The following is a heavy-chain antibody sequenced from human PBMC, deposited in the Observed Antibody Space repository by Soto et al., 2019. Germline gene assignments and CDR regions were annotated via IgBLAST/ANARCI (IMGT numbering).Heavy chain of an antibody. D-gene: IGHD2-15*01. CDR3: ARDWGYCSGGSCYLDDY. Sequence: GASVKVSCKASGYTFTSYGISWVRQAPGQGLEWMGWISAYNGNTNYAQKLQGRVTMTTDTSTSTAYMELRSLRSDDTAVYYCARDWGYCSGGSCYLDDYWGQGTMVTVSS. CDR2: ISAYNGNT. V-gene: IGHV1-18*01. CDR1: GYTFTSYG. J-gene: IGHJ4*02.